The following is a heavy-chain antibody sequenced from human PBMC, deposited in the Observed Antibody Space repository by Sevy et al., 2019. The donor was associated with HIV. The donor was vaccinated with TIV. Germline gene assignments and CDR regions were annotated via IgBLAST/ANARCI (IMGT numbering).Heavy chain of an antibody. CDR1: GFNFRSYN. Sequence: GGSLRLSCAASGFNFRSYNMNWVRQAPGKGLEWVSSVSSSSSYIYYADSVKGRFTISRDNAKTSLYLQMNSLQAEDTAVYDGAGEYYLPATIDYYYYGMDVWGQGTTVTVSS. CDR3: AGEYYLPATIDYYYYGMDV. CDR2: VSSSSSYI. D-gene: IGHD2-2*01. J-gene: IGHJ6*02. V-gene: IGHV3-21*01.